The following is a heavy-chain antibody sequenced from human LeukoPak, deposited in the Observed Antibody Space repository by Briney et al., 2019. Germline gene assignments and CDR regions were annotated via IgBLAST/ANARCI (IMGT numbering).Heavy chain of an antibody. CDR2: IYSGGST. J-gene: IGHJ3*02. CDR3: ARGDVYSGFDI. Sequence: GGSLRLSCAASGFTVSSNYMSWVRQAPGKGLEWVSVIYSGGSTYYADSVKGRFTISRDNSKNTLYLQMNSLRAEDAAVYYCARGDVYSGFDIWGQGTMVTVSS. CDR1: GFTVSSNY. V-gene: IGHV3-66*01. D-gene: IGHD5-18*01.